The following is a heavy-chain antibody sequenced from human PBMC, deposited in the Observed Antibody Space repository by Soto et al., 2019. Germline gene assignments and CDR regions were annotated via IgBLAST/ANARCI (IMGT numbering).Heavy chain of an antibody. CDR2: ISYDGSNK. V-gene: IGHV3-30-3*01. CDR3: ARDRDSSSWYGYYYYYGMDV. D-gene: IGHD6-13*01. Sequence: PGGSLRLSCAASGFTFSSYAMHWVRQAPGKGLEWVAVISYDGSNKYYADSVKGRFTISRDNSKNTLYLQMNSLRAEDTAVYYCARDRDSSSWYGYYYYYGMDVWGQETTVTVSS. CDR1: GFTFSSYA. J-gene: IGHJ6*02.